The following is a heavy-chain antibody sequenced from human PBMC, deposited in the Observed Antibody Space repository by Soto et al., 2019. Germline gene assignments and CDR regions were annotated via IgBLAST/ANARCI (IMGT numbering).Heavy chain of an antibody. J-gene: IGHJ4*02. CDR3: ATCAYPSCWYCYLDF. V-gene: IGHV3-30-3*01. D-gene: IGHD6-13*01. CDR1: RFTFTTYA. CDR2: MSADGTNE. Sequence: GGSLRLSCAASRFTFTTYAMNWVRQAPGKGLEWVALMSADGTNEHYADPVRGRFTVSRDNSRNTLFLQMNNLRTDDTAVYYCATCAYPSCWYCYLDFWGRGTLVTVSS.